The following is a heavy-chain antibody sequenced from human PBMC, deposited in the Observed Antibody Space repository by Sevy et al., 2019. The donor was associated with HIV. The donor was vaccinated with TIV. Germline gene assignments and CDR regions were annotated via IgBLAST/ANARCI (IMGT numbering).Heavy chain of an antibody. J-gene: IGHJ6*02. Sequence: SETLSLTCTVSGCSVSSAGSYWNWIRHHPGKGLEWIGYIYHSETSYYNPSLTSRLSISVDTSKHHIFLKLTSVTAADTAVYYCARVRDSYNGMDVWGQGTTVTVSS. CDR3: ARVRDSYNGMDV. CDR2: IYHSETS. CDR1: GCSVSSAGSY. V-gene: IGHV4-31*03.